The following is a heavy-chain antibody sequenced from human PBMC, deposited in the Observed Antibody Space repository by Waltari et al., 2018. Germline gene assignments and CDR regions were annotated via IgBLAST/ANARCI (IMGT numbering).Heavy chain of an antibody. D-gene: IGHD2-21*01. CDR2: IYSGGAT. Sequence: QLELQESGPGLVKPSETPSLTCIVSGASISISSRDYWGWIRQPQGKGLEWIGSIYSGGATHYNPSLTSRVTLSVDTSKNQFSLRLRSVTAADTAVYYCARYIVGTMVDYWSPGTLVTVSS. CDR1: GASISISSRDY. CDR3: ARYIVGTMVDY. V-gene: IGHV4-39*01. J-gene: IGHJ4*02.